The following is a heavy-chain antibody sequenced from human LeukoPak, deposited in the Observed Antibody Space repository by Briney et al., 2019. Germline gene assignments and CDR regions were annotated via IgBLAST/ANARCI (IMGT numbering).Heavy chain of an antibody. D-gene: IGHD4/OR15-4a*01. V-gene: IGHV4-59*01. Sequence: PSETLSLTCTVSGGSISVYYWSWIRQSPGGGLEWVGYIYYSGDTAYNPSLRSRVTLSVDTSKNQFSLQLRSVTTADTAVYYCVRGPYGASISKWFDPWGQGTQVIVSP. J-gene: IGHJ5*02. CDR1: GGSISVYY. CDR3: VRGPYGASISKWFDP. CDR2: IYYSGDT.